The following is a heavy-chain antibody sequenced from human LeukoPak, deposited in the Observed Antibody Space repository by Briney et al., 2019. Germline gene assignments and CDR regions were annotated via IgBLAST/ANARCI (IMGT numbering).Heavy chain of an antibody. CDR3: ARDTHYYDSSGYYFDY. CDR2: IYYSGST. J-gene: IGHJ4*02. CDR1: GYSISSGYY. D-gene: IGHD3-22*01. V-gene: IGHV4-38-2*02. Sequence: PSETLSLTCTVSGYSISSGYYWGWIRQPPGKGLEWIGYIYYSGSTYYNPSLKSRVTISVDTSKNQFSLKLSSVTAADTAVYYCARDTHYYDSSGYYFDYWGQGTLVTVSS.